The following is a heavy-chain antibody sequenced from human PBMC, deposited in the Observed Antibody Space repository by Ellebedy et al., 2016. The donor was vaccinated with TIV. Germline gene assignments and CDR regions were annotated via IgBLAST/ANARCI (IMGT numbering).Heavy chain of an antibody. CDR3: AKGLLWFGEHFDY. CDR1: GFTFSSYA. J-gene: IGHJ4*02. CDR2: ISGSGGST. Sequence: GESLKISXAASGFTFSSYAMSWVRQAPGKGLEWVSAISGSGGSTYYADSVKGRFTISRDNSKNTLYLQMNSLRAEDTAVYYCAKGLLWFGEHFDYWGQGTLVTVSS. D-gene: IGHD3-10*01. V-gene: IGHV3-23*01.